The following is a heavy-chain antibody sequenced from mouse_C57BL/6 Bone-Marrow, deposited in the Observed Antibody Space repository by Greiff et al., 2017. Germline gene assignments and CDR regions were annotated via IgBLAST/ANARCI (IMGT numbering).Heavy chain of an antibody. Sequence: QVQLQQPGAELVKPGASVKLSCKASGYTFTSYWMHWVKQRPGQGLEWIGMIHPNSGSTNYNEKFKSKATLTVDKSSSTAYMQLSSLTSEDSAVYYCARSRAVIYDGYYGFAYWGQGTLVTVSA. CDR3: ARSRAVIYDGYYGFAY. CDR1: GYTFTSYW. D-gene: IGHD2-3*01. J-gene: IGHJ3*01. CDR2: IHPNSGST. V-gene: IGHV1-64*01.